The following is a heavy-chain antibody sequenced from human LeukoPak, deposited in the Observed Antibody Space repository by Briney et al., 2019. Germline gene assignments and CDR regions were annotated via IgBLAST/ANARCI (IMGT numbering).Heavy chain of an antibody. CDR1: GFTFSRYW. D-gene: IGHD2-21*02. CDR2: ISYDGSDK. J-gene: IGHJ4*02. Sequence: GRSLRLSCEASGFTFSRYWMHWVRQAPGKGLEWVAVISYDGSDKYYADSVKGRFTISRDNSKNTLYLQMNGLRPEDTAVYYCAKDISGGDCPDYWGQGTLVTVSS. CDR3: AKDISGGDCPDY. V-gene: IGHV3-30*18.